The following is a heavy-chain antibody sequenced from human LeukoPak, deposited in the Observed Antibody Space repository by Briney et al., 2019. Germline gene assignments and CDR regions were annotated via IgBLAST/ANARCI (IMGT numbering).Heavy chain of an antibody. D-gene: IGHD3-22*01. Sequence: LSLTCTVSGGSISSGNYYWSWIPQAPGQGLVWVSYISSSGSTIYYSDSVKGLFTISRDNAKNSLYLQMNSLRAEDTAVYYCARDHSSGYADFDYWGQETLVTVSS. CDR3: ARDHSSGYADFDY. J-gene: IGHJ4*02. V-gene: IGHV3-11*01. CDR1: GGSISSGNYY. CDR2: ISSSGSTI.